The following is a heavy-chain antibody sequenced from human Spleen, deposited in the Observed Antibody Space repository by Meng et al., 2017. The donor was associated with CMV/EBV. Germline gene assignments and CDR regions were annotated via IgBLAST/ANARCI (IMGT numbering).Heavy chain of an antibody. CDR3: AKLGPGVVGAFHF. D-gene: IGHD3-3*01. CDR2: ISGSGGST. CDR1: GFTLSSYA. V-gene: IGHV3-23*01. Sequence: GESLKISCAASGFTLSSYAMSWVRRAPGKGLEWVSAISGSGGSTYYADSVKGRFTISRDNSKKMLYLQMHRLRAEDTAVYYCAKLGPGVVGAFHFWGQGTLVTVSS. J-gene: IGHJ3*01.